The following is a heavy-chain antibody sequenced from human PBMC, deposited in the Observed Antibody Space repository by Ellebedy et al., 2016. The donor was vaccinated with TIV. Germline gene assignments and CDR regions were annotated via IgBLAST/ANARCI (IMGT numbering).Heavy chain of an antibody. D-gene: IGHD5-24*01. CDR2: IDSSSGYI. CDR3: ARATSGFDY. J-gene: IGHJ4*02. V-gene: IGHV3-21*04. Sequence: PGGSLRLSCAASGFTFSSYSMTWVRQAPGKGLEWVSSIDSSSGYIYYADSVKGRFTIYRDNAKNSLYLQMNSLRAEDTAVYYCARATSGFDYWGQGALATVSS. CDR1: GFTFSSYS.